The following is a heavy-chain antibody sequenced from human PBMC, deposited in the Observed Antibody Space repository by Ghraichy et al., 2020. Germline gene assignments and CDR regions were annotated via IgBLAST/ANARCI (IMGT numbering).Heavy chain of an antibody. D-gene: IGHD2-15*01. J-gene: IGHJ6*02. Sequence: GGSLRLSCAASGFTFSSYGMHWVRQAPGKGLEWVAFIRYDGSNKYYADSVKGRFTISRDNSKNTLYLQMNSLRAEDTAVYYCAKPGEDCSGGSCRKYYYYGMDVWGQGTTVTVSS. CDR1: GFTFSSYG. V-gene: IGHV3-30*02. CDR3: AKPGEDCSGGSCRKYYYYGMDV. CDR2: IRYDGSNK.